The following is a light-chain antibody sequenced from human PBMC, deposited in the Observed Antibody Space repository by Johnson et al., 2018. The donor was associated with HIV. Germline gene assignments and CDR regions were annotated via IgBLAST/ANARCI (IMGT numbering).Light chain of an antibody. Sequence: QSVLTQPPSVSAAPGQKVTISCSGSSSNIGNNFVSWYQHLPGTTPKLLIFDNHKRPSGIPDRFSGSKSGTSATLGITGPQTGDAADYYCGTWDSSRSAIVFGTGTKVTVL. CDR3: GTWDSSRSAIV. CDR1: SSNIGNNF. V-gene: IGLV1-51*01. CDR2: DNH. J-gene: IGLJ1*01.